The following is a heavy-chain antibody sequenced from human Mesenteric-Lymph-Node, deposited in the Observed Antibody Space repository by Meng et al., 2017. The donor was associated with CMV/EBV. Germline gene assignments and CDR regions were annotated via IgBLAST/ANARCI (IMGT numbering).Heavy chain of an antibody. Sequence: GSLRLSCTVSGGSVSSGSYYWSWIRQPPGKGLEWIGYIYYSGSTNYKPSLKSRVTISLDTSKNHFSLKLSSVTAADTAMYYGARESRNYVTNVYYGMDVWGQGTTVTVSS. D-gene: IGHD1-7*01. CDR2: IYYSGST. CDR1: GGSVSSGSYY. J-gene: IGHJ6*02. V-gene: IGHV4-61*03. CDR3: ARESRNYVTNVYYGMDV.